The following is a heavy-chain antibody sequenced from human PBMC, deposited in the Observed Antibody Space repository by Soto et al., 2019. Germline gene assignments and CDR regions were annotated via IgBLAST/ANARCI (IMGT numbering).Heavy chain of an antibody. D-gene: IGHD6-19*01. J-gene: IGHJ1*01. Sequence: EVQLLESGGGLVQPGGSLRLSCAASGFTFSSYAMSWVRQAPGKGLEWVSAISGSGGSTYYADSVKGRFTISRDKSKNTLYLQMNSLRAEDTAVYYCAKDPGYSSGWEYFQHWGHGTLGTVSS. CDR3: AKDPGYSSGWEYFQH. CDR2: ISGSGGST. V-gene: IGHV3-23*01. CDR1: GFTFSSYA.